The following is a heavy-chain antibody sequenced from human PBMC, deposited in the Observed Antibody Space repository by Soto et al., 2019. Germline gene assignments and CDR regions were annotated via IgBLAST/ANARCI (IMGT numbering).Heavy chain of an antibody. CDR1: GFTFSIAW. V-gene: IGHV3-15*01. D-gene: IGHD2-8*01. CDR2: IKSKTDGETT. J-gene: IGHJ4*02. CDR3: TTRNGY. Sequence: EVHMVESGGGLVKPGGSLRLSCAASGFTFSIAWMNWVRQAPGKGLEWVGRIKSKTDGETTDYAAPVRDRFTISRDDSTYTLYLQMNSLKTEDTAMYYCTTRNGYWGQGTLVTVSS.